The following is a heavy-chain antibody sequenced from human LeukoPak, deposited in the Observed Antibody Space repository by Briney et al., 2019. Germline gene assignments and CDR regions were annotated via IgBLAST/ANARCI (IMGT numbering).Heavy chain of an antibody. D-gene: IGHD1-26*01. V-gene: IGHV3-23*01. CDR2: ISNNGGYT. Sequence: GGSLRLSCAASGFTFSSSAMSWVRQAPGKGLEWVSAISNNGGYTYYADSVQGRFTISRDNSKSTLCLQMNSLRAEDTAVYYCARDREGDYWGQGTLVTVSS. J-gene: IGHJ4*02. CDR1: GFTFSSSA. CDR3: ARDREGDY.